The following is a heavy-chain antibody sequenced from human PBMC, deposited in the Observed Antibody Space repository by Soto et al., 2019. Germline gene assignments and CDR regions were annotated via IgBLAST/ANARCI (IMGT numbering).Heavy chain of an antibody. Sequence: SETLSLTCVVSGGSFSTSHYNWIRQSPGKGLEWIGEINHSGSNNYSPSLKSRVTMSLDTSKNQFSLKLTSVTAADTAVYYCAGGHNYYYYGMDVWGQGTPVTVSS. V-gene: IGHV4-34*01. CDR1: GGSFSTSH. CDR3: AGGHNYYYYGMDV. CDR2: INHSGSN. J-gene: IGHJ6*02.